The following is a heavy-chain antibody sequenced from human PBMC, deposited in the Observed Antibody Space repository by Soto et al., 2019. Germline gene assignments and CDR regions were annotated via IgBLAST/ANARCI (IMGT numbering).Heavy chain of an antibody. CDR2: IYYSGIT. CDR3: ASDYGGSSLVDY. D-gene: IGHD2-15*01. Sequence: QVQLQESGPGLVKPSQTLSLTCTVSGGSISSGGYYWSWIRQHPGKGLEWIGYIYYSGITYYNPSLKSPVTISVDTSKNQFSLKLSSVTAADTAVYYCASDYGGSSLVDYWGQGTLVTVSS. V-gene: IGHV4-31*01. CDR1: GGSISSGGYY. J-gene: IGHJ4*02.